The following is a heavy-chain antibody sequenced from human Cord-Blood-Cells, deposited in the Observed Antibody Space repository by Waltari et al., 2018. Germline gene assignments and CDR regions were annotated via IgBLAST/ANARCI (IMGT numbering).Heavy chain of an antibody. CDR1: GYTLTELS. CDR2: VEPEEGET. D-gene: IGHD3-10*01. Sequence: QVQLVQSGAEVKKPGASVKVSCKVSGYTLTELSMPWVRQAPGKGLEWMGGVEPEEGETSSAQKVQGRVTMTEETSTDAADMELSSLRSEDTAVYYCATDRVVGGSGSYYYYYGMDVWGQGTTVTVSS. V-gene: IGHV1-24*01. CDR3: ATDRVVGGSGSYYYYYGMDV. J-gene: IGHJ6*02.